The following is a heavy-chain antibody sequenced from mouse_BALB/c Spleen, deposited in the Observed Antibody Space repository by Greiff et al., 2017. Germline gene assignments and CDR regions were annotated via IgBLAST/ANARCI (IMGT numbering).Heavy chain of an antibody. Sequence: DVKLVESGGGLVQPKGSLKLSCAASGFTFNTYAMNWVRQAPGKGLEWVARIRSKSNNYATYYADSVKDRFTISRDDSQSMLYLQMNNLKTEDTAMYYCVRRGAMDYWGQGTSVTVSS. CDR1: GFTFNTYA. CDR2: IRSKSNNYAT. J-gene: IGHJ4*01. V-gene: IGHV10-1*02. CDR3: VRRGAMDY.